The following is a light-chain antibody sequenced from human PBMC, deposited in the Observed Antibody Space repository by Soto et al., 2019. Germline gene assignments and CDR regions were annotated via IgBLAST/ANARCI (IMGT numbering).Light chain of an antibody. CDR3: QQYNSYWT. CDR1: QSISSW. V-gene: IGKV1-5*01. Sequence: DIQMTQSPSTLSASVGDRVTITCRASQSISSWLAWYQQKPGKAPKLLIYDPSSLESGVPSRFSGSGSGTQFTHTISILQPDDFATYNCQQYNSYWTFGQGTKVESK. CDR2: DPS. J-gene: IGKJ1*01.